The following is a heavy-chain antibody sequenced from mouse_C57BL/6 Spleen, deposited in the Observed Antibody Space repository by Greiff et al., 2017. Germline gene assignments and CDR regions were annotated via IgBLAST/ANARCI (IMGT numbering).Heavy chain of an antibody. Sequence: QVQLQQSGAELMKPGASVKLSCKATGYTFTGYWIEWVKQRPGHGLEWIGEILPGSGSTNYNEKFKGKATFTADTSSNTAYMQLSSLTTEDSTIYYCARRGVYGYDALYYAMDYWGQGTSVTVSS. CDR2: ILPGSGST. V-gene: IGHV1-9*01. CDR3: ARRGVYGYDALYYAMDY. D-gene: IGHD2-2*01. CDR1: GYTFTGYW. J-gene: IGHJ4*01.